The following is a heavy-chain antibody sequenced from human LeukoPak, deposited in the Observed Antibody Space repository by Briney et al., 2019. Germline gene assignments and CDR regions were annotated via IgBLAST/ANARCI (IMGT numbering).Heavy chain of an antibody. CDR2: IRYDGSHK. CDR1: GFTFSSYG. V-gene: IGHV3-30*02. CDR3: AKGQHYYDPERQIDY. J-gene: IGHJ4*02. Sequence: GGSLRLSCAASGFTFSSYGMHWVRQAPGKGLEWVAFIRYDGSHKYYADSVKGRFTISRDNSKNTLYLQMNSLRAEDTAVYYCAKGQHYYDPERQIDYWGQGTLVTVSS. D-gene: IGHD3-22*01.